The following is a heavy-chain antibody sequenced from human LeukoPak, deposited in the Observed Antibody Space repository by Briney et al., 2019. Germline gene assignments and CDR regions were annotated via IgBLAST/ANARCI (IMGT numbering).Heavy chain of an antibody. CDR1: GGSINSTNW. CDR2: IYHSGST. J-gene: IGHJ4*02. CDR3: AVVCTSTICFEAEVY. Sequence: SETLSLTCAVSGGSINSTNWWSWVRQSPGKGLEWFGEIYHSGSTNYNPSFKSRVTISVDKSKNQFSLKLSSVTAEDTAVYYCAVVCTSTICFEAEVYWGQGTLVTVSS. D-gene: IGHD2-2*01. V-gene: IGHV4-4*02.